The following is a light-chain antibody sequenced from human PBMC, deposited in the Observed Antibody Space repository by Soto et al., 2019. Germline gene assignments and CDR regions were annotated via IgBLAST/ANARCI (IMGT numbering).Light chain of an antibody. V-gene: IGKV1-5*01. CDR2: DAS. CDR1: QSISNW. J-gene: IGKJ1*01. CDR3: QQYNHYWT. Sequence: DIQMTQSPSTLSASVGDRVTITCRASQSISNWLAWYQQKPGKAPKLLIYDASSLESGVPSRFSGSESGTEFTLTISSLQPDDFATYYCQQYNHYWTFGQGTKVDIK.